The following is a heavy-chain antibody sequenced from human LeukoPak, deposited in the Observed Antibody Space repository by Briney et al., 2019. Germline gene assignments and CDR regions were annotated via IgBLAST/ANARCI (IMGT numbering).Heavy chain of an antibody. CDR1: GFTVSSNY. CDR3: ARGPLRGGDCCAFDI. CDR2: IYSGGST. D-gene: IGHD2-21*02. V-gene: IGHV3-53*05. J-gene: IGHJ3*02. Sequence: GGSLRLSWAASGFTVSSNYMSWVRQAPGKGLEWVSVIYSGGSTYYADSVKGRLTISRDNSKNTLYLQVKSLRAEDTAVYYCARGPLRGGDCCAFDIWGQAKMVTASS.